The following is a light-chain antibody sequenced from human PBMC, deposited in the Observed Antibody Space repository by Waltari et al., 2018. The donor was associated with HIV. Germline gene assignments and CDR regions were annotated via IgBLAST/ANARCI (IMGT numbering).Light chain of an antibody. CDR1: SGHISYA. Sequence: QLVLTQSPSASASLGASVKLTCTLSSGHISYAIAWHQQQPEKGPRYLMKLNSDGSHTKGDGIPDRCSGSSSGARRYLTISSRQSDDEADDYCQTWGTGIVLFGGGTKVTVL. CDR3: QTWGTGIVL. V-gene: IGLV4-69*01. J-gene: IGLJ2*01. CDR2: LNSDGSH.